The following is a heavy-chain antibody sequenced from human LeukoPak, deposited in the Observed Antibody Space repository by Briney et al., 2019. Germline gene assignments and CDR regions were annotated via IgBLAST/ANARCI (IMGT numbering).Heavy chain of an antibody. J-gene: IGHJ4*02. CDR1: GFTFSSYE. CDR3: ARDLYYGSGSYYHDY. D-gene: IGHD3-10*01. CDR2: ISSSGSTI. Sequence: GGSLRLSCAASGFTFSSYEMNWVRQAPGKGLEWVSYISSSGSTIYYADSVKGRFTISRDNAKNSLYLQMNSLRAEDTAVYYCARDLYYGSGSYYHDYWGQGTLVTVSS. V-gene: IGHV3-48*03.